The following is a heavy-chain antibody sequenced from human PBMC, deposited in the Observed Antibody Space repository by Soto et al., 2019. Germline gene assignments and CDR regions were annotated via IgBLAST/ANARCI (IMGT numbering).Heavy chain of an antibody. J-gene: IGHJ3*02. CDR2: INPNSGGT. CDR1: GYTFTCYY. D-gene: IGHD2-2*01. CDR3: ARVGWGYCSSTSCPDAFDI. Sequence: GASVKVSCKASGYTFTCYYMHWVRQAPGQGLEWMGWINPNSGGTNYAQKFQGWVTMTRDTSISTAYMELSRLRSDDTAVYYCARVGWGYCSSTSCPDAFDIWGQGTMVTVSS. V-gene: IGHV1-2*04.